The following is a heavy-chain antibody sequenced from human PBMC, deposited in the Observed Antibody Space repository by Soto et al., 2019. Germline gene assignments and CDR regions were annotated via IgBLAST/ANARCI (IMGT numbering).Heavy chain of an antibody. D-gene: IGHD3-22*01. CDR2: IGIGSSTK. CDR1: GFTFRNYG. J-gene: IGHJ3*01. CDR3: ARDQLYYNDISGRPLNAFDV. V-gene: IGHV3-48*01. Sequence: GGSLRLSCAASGFTFRNYGMNWVRQAPGKGLEWVAYIGIGSSTKYYADSVKGRFTISRDNAKNSLYLQMDSLRAEDTAVYYCARDQLYYNDISGRPLNAFDVWGQGTMVTVSS.